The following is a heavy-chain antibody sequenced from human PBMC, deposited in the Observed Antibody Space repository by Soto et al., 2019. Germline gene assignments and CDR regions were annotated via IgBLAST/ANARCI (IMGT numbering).Heavy chain of an antibody. CDR1: GFNFDTYG. V-gene: IGHV3-33*01. CDR2: IWYDGRDE. CDR3: ARCSGGDCFQDCSDV. D-gene: IGHD2-21*02. Sequence: QVQLVESGGGVVQPGRSLRLSCATSGFNFDTYGMHWVRQAPGKGLDCVATIWYDGRDEYYADSVKGRFTIFRDNSKNTHYLQMNSLRADDTAVYYGARCSGGDCFQDCSDVWGHGTLVTVS. J-gene: IGHJ4*01.